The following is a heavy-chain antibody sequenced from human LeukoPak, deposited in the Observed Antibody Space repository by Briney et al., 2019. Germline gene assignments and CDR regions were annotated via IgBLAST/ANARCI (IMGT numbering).Heavy chain of an antibody. J-gene: IGHJ4*02. D-gene: IGHD2-2*01. CDR1: GFTFSSYA. V-gene: IGHV3-23*01. CDR3: AKTLGYCSSTSCKPRDH. Sequence: PGGSLRLSCAASGFTFSSYAMSWVRQAPGKGLEWVSAISGSGGSTYYADSVKGRFTISRDNSKNTLYLQMNSLRAEDTAVYYCAKTLGYCSSTSCKPRDHWGQGTLVTVSS. CDR2: ISGSGGST.